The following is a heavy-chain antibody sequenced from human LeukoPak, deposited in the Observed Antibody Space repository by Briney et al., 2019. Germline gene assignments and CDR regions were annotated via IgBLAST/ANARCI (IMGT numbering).Heavy chain of an antibody. CDR3: ARNGDRCLDY. Sequence: SETLSLTCAVYGGSFSGYYWSWIRQPPGKGLEWIGEILHSGSTNYNPSLASRVTISVDRSKNQFFLELASVTAADTAIYYCARNGDRCLDYWGRGTLVTVSS. V-gene: IGHV4-34*12. D-gene: IGHD7-27*01. CDR1: GGSFSGYY. CDR2: ILHSGST. J-gene: IGHJ4*02.